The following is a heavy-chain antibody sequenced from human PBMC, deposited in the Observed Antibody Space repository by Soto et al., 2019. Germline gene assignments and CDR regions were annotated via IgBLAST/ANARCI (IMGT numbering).Heavy chain of an antibody. CDR3: ARGRGWRDY. CDR1: GYSFTSYD. V-gene: IGHV1-8*01. D-gene: IGHD6-19*01. J-gene: IGHJ4*02. Sequence: VSCKASGYSFTSYDINWVRQATGQGLEWMGWMDPKTGNTDYGQKFQGRVTMTRNTSISTAYMELSSLTSEDTAVYYCARGRGWRDYWGQGTLVT. CDR2: MDPKTGNT.